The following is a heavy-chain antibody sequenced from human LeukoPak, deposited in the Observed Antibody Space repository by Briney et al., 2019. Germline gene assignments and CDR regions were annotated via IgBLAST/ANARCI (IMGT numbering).Heavy chain of an antibody. CDR1: GFTFSNYA. D-gene: IGHD3-22*01. Sequence: GRSLRLSCAASGFTFSNYAMHWVRQAPGKGLEWVAGISNDGSNKYYADSVKGRFTISRDNAKNSLYLQMNSLRAEDTAVYYCARDDSSGYYYVPYYFDYWGQGTLVTVSS. CDR3: ARDDSSGYYYVPYYFDY. CDR2: ISNDGSNK. J-gene: IGHJ4*02. V-gene: IGHV3-30-3*01.